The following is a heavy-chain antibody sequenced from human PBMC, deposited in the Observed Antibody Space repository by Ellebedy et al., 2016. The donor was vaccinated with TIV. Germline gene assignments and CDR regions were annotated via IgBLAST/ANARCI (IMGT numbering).Heavy chain of an antibody. CDR1: GFTFSSYA. Sequence: PGGSLRLSCPASGFTFSSYAMSWVRQAPRKGLEWVSAVSGSGGTTYYGDSVKGRFTISRDNSKNTLYLQMNSLRAEDTAVYYCTKGQRVVTAPFDYWGHGTLVTVSS. CDR2: VSGSGGTT. J-gene: IGHJ4*01. V-gene: IGHV3-23*01. D-gene: IGHD2-21*02. CDR3: TKGQRVVTAPFDY.